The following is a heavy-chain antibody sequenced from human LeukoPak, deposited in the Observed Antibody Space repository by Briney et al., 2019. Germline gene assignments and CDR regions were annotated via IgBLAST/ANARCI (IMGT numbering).Heavy chain of an antibody. J-gene: IGHJ6*03. V-gene: IGHV4-38-2*01. CDR2: IYHSGNT. CDR1: GYSISSAYY. Sequence: SETLSLTCGVSGYSISSAYYWGWIRQPPGKGLEWIGSIYHSGNTYYNPSLKSRVTISVDTSKNQFSLKLSSVTAADTALYYCVGHKDYYYYYIDVWGKGTTVTVSS. CDR3: VGHKDYYYYYIDV.